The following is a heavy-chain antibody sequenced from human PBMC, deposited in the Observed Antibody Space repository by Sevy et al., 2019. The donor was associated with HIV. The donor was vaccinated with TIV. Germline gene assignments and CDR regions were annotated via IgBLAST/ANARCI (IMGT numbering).Heavy chain of an antibody. CDR3: ATGIPEWELGGHWFDP. J-gene: IGHJ5*02. Sequence: SQTFSLTCAISGDSVSSNSAAWNWIRQSPSRGLEWLGRTYYRSKWYNDYAVSVKSRISINPDTSKNQFSLQLNSVTPEDTAVYFCATGIPEWELGGHWFDPWGQGTLVTVSS. CDR1: GDSVSSNSAA. V-gene: IGHV6-1*01. CDR2: TYYRSKWYN. D-gene: IGHD1-26*01.